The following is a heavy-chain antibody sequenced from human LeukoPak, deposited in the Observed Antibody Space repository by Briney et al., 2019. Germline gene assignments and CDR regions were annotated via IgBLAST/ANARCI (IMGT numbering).Heavy chain of an antibody. CDR3: ARGVRGSYLNYYYMDV. D-gene: IGHD1-26*01. CDR2: IYPGDSDT. CDR1: GYSFTSYW. V-gene: IGHV5-51*01. J-gene: IGHJ6*03. Sequence: GESLKISCKGSGYSFTSYWIGWVRQMPGKGLEWMGIIYPGDSDTRYSPSFQGQVTISADKSISTAYLQWSSLKASDTAMYYCARGVRGSYLNYYYMDVWGKGTTVTISS.